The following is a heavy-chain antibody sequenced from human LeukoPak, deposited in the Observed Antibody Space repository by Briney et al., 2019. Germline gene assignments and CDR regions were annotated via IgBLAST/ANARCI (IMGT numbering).Heavy chain of an antibody. J-gene: IGHJ4*02. CDR3: ARGVSYGSGSPWYFDY. CDR1: GGSFSGYY. CDR2: INHSGST. V-gene: IGHV4-34*01. Sequence: PSETLSLTCAVYGGSFSGYYWSWVRQPPGKGLEWIGEINHSGSTNYNPSLKSRVTISVDTSKNQFSLKLSSVTAADTAVYYCARGVSYGSGSPWYFDYWGQGTLVTVSS. D-gene: IGHD3-10*01.